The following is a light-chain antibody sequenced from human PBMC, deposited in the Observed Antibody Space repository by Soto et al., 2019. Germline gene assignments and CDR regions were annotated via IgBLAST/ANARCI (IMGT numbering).Light chain of an antibody. Sequence: DIVFTQSPGTLSLSPGERSTLSCKASQIVSIWYLACYQLKLGQAHRLLIYGASSRATGIPDRFSGSGSGTGFTLTTSRLEPEDLQVYYCQHCQPYGDSPTLTFGGGTKVDIK. J-gene: IGKJ4*01. V-gene: IGKV3-20*01. CDR2: GAS. CDR1: QIVSIWY. CDR3: QHCQPYGDSPTLT.